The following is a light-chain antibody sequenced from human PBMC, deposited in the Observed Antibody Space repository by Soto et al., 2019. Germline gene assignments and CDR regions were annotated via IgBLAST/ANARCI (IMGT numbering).Light chain of an antibody. CDR1: SHDVGGNNF. J-gene: IGLJ1*01. Sequence: QSVLTQPPSASGSLGQSVTLSCTGTSHDVGGNNFVSWYQQHPGKAPKLIISQVTKRPSGVPDRFSGSKSGNTAFLTVSGLQAGDEADYYCTAYSGTRNWGVFGTGTKLTVL. CDR3: TAYSGTRNWGV. V-gene: IGLV2-8*01. CDR2: QVT.